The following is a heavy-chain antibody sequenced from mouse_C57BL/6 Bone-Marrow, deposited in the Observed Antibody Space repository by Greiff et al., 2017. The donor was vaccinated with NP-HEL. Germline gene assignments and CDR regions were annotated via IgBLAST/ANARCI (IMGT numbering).Heavy chain of an antibody. CDR3: ARPRGFDY. V-gene: IGHV5-2*01. J-gene: IGHJ2*01. CDR2: INSDGGST. Sequence: EVQVVESGGGLVQPGSSLPLSFSSTEYSFPSHDMSWVRKTPEKRLELVAAINSDGGSTYYPDTMERRFIISRDNTKKTLYLQMSSLRSEDTALYYCARPRGFDYWGQGTTLTVSS. CDR1: EYSFPSHD.